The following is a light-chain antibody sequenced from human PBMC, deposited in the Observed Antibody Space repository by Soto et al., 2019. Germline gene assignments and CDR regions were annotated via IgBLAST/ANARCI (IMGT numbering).Light chain of an antibody. J-gene: IGKJ2*01. CDR1: QSVRSNY. V-gene: IGKV3-20*01. Sequence: EIVLTQSPGTLSLSPGERATLSCRASQSVRSNYLAWYQQQPGQAPRLLILGASSRATGIPDRFSGSGSGTDFTLTISRLEPEDSAVYICHQYGYGADTFGQGTKLEIK. CDR3: HQYGYGADT. CDR2: GAS.